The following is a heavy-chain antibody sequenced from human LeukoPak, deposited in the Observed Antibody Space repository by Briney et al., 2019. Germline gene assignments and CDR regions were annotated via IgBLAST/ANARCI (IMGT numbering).Heavy chain of an antibody. CDR2: INSGGGST. CDR1: GFTFSNYA. CDR3: ARSDDYGELRKYFDY. D-gene: IGHD4-17*01. J-gene: IGHJ4*02. V-gene: IGHV3-23*01. Sequence: PGGSLRLSCAASGFTFSNYAMGWVRQAPGKGLEWVSAINSGGGSTYYADSVKVRFTISRDNSKNTLYLQMNSLRAEDTAVYYCARSDDYGELRKYFDYWGQGTLVTVSS.